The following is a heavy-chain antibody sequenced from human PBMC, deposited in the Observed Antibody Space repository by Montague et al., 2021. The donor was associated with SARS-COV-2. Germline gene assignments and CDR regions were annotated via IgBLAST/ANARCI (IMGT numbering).Heavy chain of an antibody. CDR2: TYYMSKWHN. J-gene: IGHJ6*02. D-gene: IGHD1-1*01. CDR1: GDSVSSNSAT. Sequence: CAISGDSVSSNSATWHWVRQSPSRGLEWLGRTYYMSKWHNDYAVXXRGRGTINPDTSKNQFSLQLNSVTPEDTAIYYCTSGREGNYNVMDVWGQGTTVTVSS. CDR3: TSGREGNYNVMDV. V-gene: IGHV6-1*01.